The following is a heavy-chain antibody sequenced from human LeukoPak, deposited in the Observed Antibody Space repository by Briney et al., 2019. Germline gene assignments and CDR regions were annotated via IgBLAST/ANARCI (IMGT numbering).Heavy chain of an antibody. D-gene: IGHD2-15*01. CDR2: ISSSGSTI. CDR1: GFTFSDYY. J-gene: IGHJ6*03. V-gene: IGHV3-11*04. Sequence: PGGSLRLSCAASGFTFSDYYMSWIRQAPGKGLEWVSYISSSGSTIYYADSVKGRFTISRDNAKNSLYLQMNSLRAEDTAVYYXXXXXXXXXXXXXXYSSLRGYYYYMDVWGKGTTVTVSS. CDR3: XXXXXXXXXXXXXYSSLRGYYYYMDV.